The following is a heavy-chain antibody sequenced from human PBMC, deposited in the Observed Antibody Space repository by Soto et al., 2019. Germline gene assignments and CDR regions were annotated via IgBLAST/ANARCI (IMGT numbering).Heavy chain of an antibody. D-gene: IGHD5-12*01. CDR1: GYTFTSYY. V-gene: IGHV1-46*01. CDR2: INPSGGST. CDR3: ARDGGGLLDF. Sequence: ASVKVSCKASGYTFTSYYMHWVRQAPGQGLEWMGIINPSGGSTSYAQKFQGRVTMTRDTSTSTAYMELTSLRPDDTAVYYCARDGGGLLDFWAQRTLVTVSS. J-gene: IGHJ1*01.